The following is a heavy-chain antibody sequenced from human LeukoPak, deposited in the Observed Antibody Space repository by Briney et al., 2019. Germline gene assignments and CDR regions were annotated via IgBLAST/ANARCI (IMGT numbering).Heavy chain of an antibody. Sequence: ASVKVSCKASGYTFTSYDINWVRQATGQGLEWMGWMNPNSGNTGYAQKFQGRVTMTRNTSISTAYMELSSLRSEDTAVYYCATPIAAAGTYYYGMDVWGQGTTVTVSS. CDR2: MNPNSGNT. CDR3: ATPIAAAGTYYYGMDV. J-gene: IGHJ6*02. D-gene: IGHD6-13*01. V-gene: IGHV1-8*01. CDR1: GYTFTSYD.